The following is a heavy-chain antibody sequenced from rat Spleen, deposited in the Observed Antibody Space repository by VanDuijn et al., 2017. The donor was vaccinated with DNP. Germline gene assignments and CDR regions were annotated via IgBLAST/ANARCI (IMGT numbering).Heavy chain of an antibody. CDR3: ARLRLEWEVRAMDA. V-gene: IGHV2-32*01. Sequence: QVQLKESGPGLVQPSQTLSLTCTVSGFSLPSYHVHWVRQPPGKGLEWMGVMWSDGDTSYNSALRSRLTISRDTSTSHVFLKMYSLQTEDTATYYCARLRLEWEVRAMDAWGQGTSVTVSS. CDR2: MWSDGDT. CDR1: GFSLPSYH. J-gene: IGHJ4*01. D-gene: IGHD1-1*01.